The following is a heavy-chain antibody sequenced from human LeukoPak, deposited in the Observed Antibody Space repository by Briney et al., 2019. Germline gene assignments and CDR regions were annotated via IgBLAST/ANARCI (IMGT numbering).Heavy chain of an antibody. CDR1: GYTFTGYY. D-gene: IGHD6-13*01. J-gene: IGHJ5*02. CDR3: AKSRPRIAAAGVKSGWFDP. CDR2: INPNSGGT. Sequence: ASAKVSCKASGYTFTGYYMHWVRQAPGQGLEWMGWINPNSGGTNYAQKFQGRVTMTRDTSISTAYMELSRLRSDDTAVYYCAKSRPRIAAAGVKSGWFDPWGQGTLVTVSS. V-gene: IGHV1-2*02.